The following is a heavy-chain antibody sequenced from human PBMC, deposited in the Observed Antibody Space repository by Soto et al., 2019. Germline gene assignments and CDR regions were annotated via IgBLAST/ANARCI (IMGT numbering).Heavy chain of an antibody. CDR1: GFSFSSYD. CDR3: ARGMIRGVVYYGVEV. Sequence: GGSLRLSCTASGFSFSSYDMHWVRQAPGEGLEWVSAMSFDGSYKHYADSVEGRFTISRDNSENTLYLQMNGLRPEDTAVYFCARGMIRGVVYYGVEVWGQGTTVTVSS. V-gene: IGHV3-30*03. CDR2: MSFDGSYK. D-gene: IGHD3-10*01. J-gene: IGHJ6*02.